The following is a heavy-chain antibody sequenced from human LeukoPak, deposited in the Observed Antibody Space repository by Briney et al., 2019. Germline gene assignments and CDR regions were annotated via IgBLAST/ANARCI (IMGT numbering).Heavy chain of an antibody. J-gene: IGHJ6*03. Sequence: GGSLRLSCAASGFTFSSYAMCGVRQAPGKGLEWVSSISGSGGYTYYADSVKGRFTISRDNSKNTLFLQMKSLRAEATALYYWAGGGFGEAYYYYYYMDVWGKGTTVTVSS. CDR1: GFTFSSYA. D-gene: IGHD3-10*01. V-gene: IGHV3-23*01. CDR3: AGGGFGEAYYYYYYMDV. CDR2: ISGSGGYT.